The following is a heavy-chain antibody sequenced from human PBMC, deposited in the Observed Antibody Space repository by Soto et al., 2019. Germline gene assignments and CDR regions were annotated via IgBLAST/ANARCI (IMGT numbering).Heavy chain of an antibody. CDR2: VSGNGAVT. CDR3: ARSTTVTTSYYYYYYYMDV. CDR1: GFTFGNYA. J-gene: IGHJ6*03. V-gene: IGHV3-23*01. D-gene: IGHD4-17*01. Sequence: GGSLRLSCAASGFTFGNYAMNWVRQAPGKGLEWVSTVSGNGAVTYYADSVKGRFTISRDNSRSTLYLQMNSLRAEDTAVYYCARSTTVTTSYYYYYYYMDVWGKGTTVTVSS.